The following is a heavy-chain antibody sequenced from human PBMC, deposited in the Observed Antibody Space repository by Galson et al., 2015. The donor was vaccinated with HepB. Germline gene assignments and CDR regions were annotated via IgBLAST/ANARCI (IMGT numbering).Heavy chain of an antibody. CDR1: GFTFSSYS. V-gene: IGHV3-21*01. Sequence: SLRLSCAASGFTFSSYSMTWVRQAPGKGLEWVSSISSSSSYIYYADSVKGRFTISRDNAKNSLYLQMNSLRAEDTAVYYCARHSLDERWLVTVDYWGQGTLVTVSS. CDR2: ISSSSSYI. D-gene: IGHD6-19*01. CDR3: ARHSLDERWLVTVDY. J-gene: IGHJ4*02.